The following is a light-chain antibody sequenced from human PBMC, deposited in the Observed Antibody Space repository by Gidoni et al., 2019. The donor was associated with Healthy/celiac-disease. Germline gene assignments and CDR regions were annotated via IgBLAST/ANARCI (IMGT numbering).Light chain of an antibody. CDR3: QQYTNWPPWT. Sequence: EIVMTQSPATLSVSPGERATLSCRASQSVSSNLAWYQQKPGQAPRLLIYGASTRATGSPARFSGSGSGTEFTLTISSLQSEEFAVYYCQQYTNWPPWTFGQGTKVEIK. CDR1: QSVSSN. CDR2: GAS. J-gene: IGKJ1*01. V-gene: IGKV3-15*01.